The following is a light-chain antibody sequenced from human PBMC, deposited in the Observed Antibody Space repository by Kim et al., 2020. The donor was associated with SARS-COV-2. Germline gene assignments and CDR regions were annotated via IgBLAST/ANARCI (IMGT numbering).Light chain of an antibody. CDR3: CSYAGSRV. V-gene: IGLV2-23*01. CDR1: SSDIGSYNL. Sequence: SPGQSVTLACTGTSSDIGSYNLVSWYRQHPGKAPKLMIYEGSKRPSGVSNRFAGSKSGNTASLTISGLQAEDEADYYCCSYAGSRVFGGGTQLTVL. CDR2: EGS. J-gene: IGLJ3*02.